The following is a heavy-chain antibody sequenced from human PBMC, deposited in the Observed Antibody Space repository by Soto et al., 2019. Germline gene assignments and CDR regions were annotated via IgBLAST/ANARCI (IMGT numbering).Heavy chain of an antibody. Sequence: ETRSLTGTVSGGASRRYYVSGIRQPPGKGLEWIGYIYYSGSTNYNPSLKSRVTISVDTSKNQFSLKLSSVTAADTVVYYCARLTIFELGGWFDPWGHGTLVPVSS. V-gene: IGHV4-59*01. CDR1: GGASRRYY. D-gene: IGHD3-3*01. CDR3: ARLTIFELGGWFDP. J-gene: IGHJ5*02. CDR2: IYYSGST.